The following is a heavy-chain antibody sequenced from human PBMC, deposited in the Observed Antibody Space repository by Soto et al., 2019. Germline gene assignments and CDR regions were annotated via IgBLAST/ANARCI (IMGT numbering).Heavy chain of an antibody. Sequence: EVQLLESGGGLVQPGGSLRLSCAASGFTFINYAMIWVRQAPGKGLEWVSTISGGGDGTYYADSVKGHFTISRDNSKNTLYLQMNSLRAEDTAIYYCAKKGLGSLKTFCSNSDCHYAFDLLGQGTVVTVSS. CDR3: AKKGLGSLKTFCSNSDCHYAFDL. CDR2: ISGGGDGT. CDR1: GFTFINYA. D-gene: IGHD2-8*01. J-gene: IGHJ3*01. V-gene: IGHV3-23*01.